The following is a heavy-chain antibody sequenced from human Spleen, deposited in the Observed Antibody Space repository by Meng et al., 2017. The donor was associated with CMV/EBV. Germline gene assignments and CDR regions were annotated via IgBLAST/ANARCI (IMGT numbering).Heavy chain of an antibody. CDR3: AKDLGGYGHDAFDI. D-gene: IGHD5-12*01. CDR2: IRYDGSNK. CDR1: GLTFSSYG. J-gene: IGHJ3*02. Sequence: GESLKISCAASGLTFSSYGMHWVRQAPGKGLEWVAFIRYDGSNKYYADSVKGRFTISRDNSKNTLYLQMNSLRAEDTAVYYCAKDLGGYGHDAFDIWGQGTMVTVSS. V-gene: IGHV3-30*02.